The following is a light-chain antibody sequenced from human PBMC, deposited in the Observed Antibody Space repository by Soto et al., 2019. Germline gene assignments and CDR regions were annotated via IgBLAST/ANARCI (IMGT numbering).Light chain of an antibody. V-gene: IGKV3-15*01. CDR3: QQYNNWWT. J-gene: IGKJ1*01. CDR1: QSVGSS. Sequence: EIVMTQSPATLSVSPGERATLSCRASQSVGSSLSCYQQKPCQAPRLLIYGASTRATGIPARFSGSGSGTEFTLTISSLQSEDFAVYYCQQYNNWWTFGQGTKVDIK. CDR2: GAS.